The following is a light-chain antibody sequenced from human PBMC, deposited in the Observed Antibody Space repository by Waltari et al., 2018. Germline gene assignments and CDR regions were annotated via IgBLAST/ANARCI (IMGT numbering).Light chain of an antibody. CDR2: YDT. CDR1: NTGSKS. V-gene: IGLV3-21*04. J-gene: IGLJ2*01. CDR3: HVWDSSSDQQE. Sequence: SYVLTQPPSVSVAPGKAATITCGGTNTGSKSVHWYQQKPGQAPVLVIKYDTDRPSGIPERISGSNSGNTATLTISRVEAGDEADYYCHVWDSSSDQQEFGGGTKLTVL.